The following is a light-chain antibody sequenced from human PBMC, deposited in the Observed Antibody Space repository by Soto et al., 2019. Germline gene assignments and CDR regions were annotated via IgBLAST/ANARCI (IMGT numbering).Light chain of an antibody. Sequence: DFQMTQSPSSLSASVGDRVTITCRASQGISNYLAGYQQKPGKVPKLLIYGASTLQSGVPSRFSGSGSGTEFTLTISNLQPEDVATYYCQKHNGAPFTFGPGTKVDIK. CDR1: QGISNY. J-gene: IGKJ3*01. CDR2: GAS. CDR3: QKHNGAPFT. V-gene: IGKV1-27*01.